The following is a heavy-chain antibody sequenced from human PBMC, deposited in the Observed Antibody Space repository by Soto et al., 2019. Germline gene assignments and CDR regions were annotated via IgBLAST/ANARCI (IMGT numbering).Heavy chain of an antibody. V-gene: IGHV1-18*01. CDR3: ARDSKYYDFRSGYYGGY. Sequence: ASVKVSCKASGYTFTSYGISWVRQAPGQGLEWMGWISAYNGNTNYAQKLQGRVTMTTDTSTSTAYMELRSLRSDDTAVYYCARDSKYYDFRSGYYGGYWGQGTLVTVSS. D-gene: IGHD3-3*01. J-gene: IGHJ4*02. CDR2: ISAYNGNT. CDR1: GYTFTSYG.